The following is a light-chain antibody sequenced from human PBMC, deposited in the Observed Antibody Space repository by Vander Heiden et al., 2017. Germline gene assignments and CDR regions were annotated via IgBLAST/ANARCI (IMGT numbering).Light chain of an antibody. J-gene: IGLJ1*01. CDR1: GSNIGSNY. CDR3: AAWDDSLSGFYV. CDR2: GND. V-gene: IGLV1-47*02. Sequence: QSVVTQPPSASGTPGQRVTISCSGTGSNIGSNYVYGYQQLPGAAPNLLIYGNDQRPSGVPDRFSGSKSGTSASLAISGLRSEDEADYYCAAWDDSLSGFYVFGTGTKVTVL.